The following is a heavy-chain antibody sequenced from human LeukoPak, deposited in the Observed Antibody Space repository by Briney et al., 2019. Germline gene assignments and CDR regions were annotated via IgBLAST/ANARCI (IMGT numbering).Heavy chain of an antibody. CDR1: GGTFSSYA. D-gene: IGHD2-21*02. CDR2: LSAYNGNT. CDR3: ARDGASIVVVAAIQKTFDY. V-gene: IGHV1-18*01. Sequence: GSSVKVSCKASGGTFSSYAISWLRQAPGQGHGLMGCLSAYNGNTNYAHKLQGRVTMTTDKATSTAYMQLRSLRSDDTAVYYCARDGASIVVVAAIQKTFDYWGQGTLVTVSS. J-gene: IGHJ4*02.